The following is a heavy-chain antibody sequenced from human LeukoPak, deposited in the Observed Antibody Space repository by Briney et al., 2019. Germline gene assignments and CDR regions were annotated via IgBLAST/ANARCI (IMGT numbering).Heavy chain of an antibody. V-gene: IGHV3-53*01. D-gene: IGHD1-26*01. CDR2: IYSGGST. J-gene: IGHJ4*02. Sequence: GGALRLSCAAPWVTVSCNYMSWVRPAPREGLGWGSVIYSGGSTYYADSVKGRFTISRDNTKNTLYLQMNSLRAEDTAVYYCARVAGTVGATGGHYFDYWGQGTLVTVSS. CDR3: ARVAGTVGATGGHYFDY. CDR1: WVTVSCNY.